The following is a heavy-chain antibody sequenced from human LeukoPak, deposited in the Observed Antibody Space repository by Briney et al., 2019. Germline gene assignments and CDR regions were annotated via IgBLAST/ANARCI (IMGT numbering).Heavy chain of an antibody. CDR2: IYYSGST. J-gene: IGHJ5*02. D-gene: IGHD3-22*01. V-gene: IGHV4-39*07. Sequence: SETLSLTCTVSGGSISSSSYYWGWIRQPPGKGLEWIGSIYYSGSTYYNPSLKSRVTISVDTSKNQFSLKLSSVTAADTAVYYCARLTRYDSSGLNWFDPWGQGTLDTVSS. CDR1: GGSISSSSYY. CDR3: ARLTRYDSSGLNWFDP.